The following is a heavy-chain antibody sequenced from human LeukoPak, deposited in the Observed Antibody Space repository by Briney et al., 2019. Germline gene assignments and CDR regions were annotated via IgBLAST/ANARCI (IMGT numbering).Heavy chain of an antibody. D-gene: IGHD4-17*01. J-gene: IGHJ4*02. CDR1: GDSISSNTYY. CDR3: ARRGMTAVTTRSFDY. Sequence: SETLSLTCTVSGDSISSNTYYWDWIRQPPGKGLEWIGTIYYSGSTYYNPSLKGRVTISVDTSNNQFSLNLSSVTAADTAVYYCARRGMTAVTTRSFDYWGQGTLVTVSS. CDR2: IYYSGST. V-gene: IGHV4-39*01.